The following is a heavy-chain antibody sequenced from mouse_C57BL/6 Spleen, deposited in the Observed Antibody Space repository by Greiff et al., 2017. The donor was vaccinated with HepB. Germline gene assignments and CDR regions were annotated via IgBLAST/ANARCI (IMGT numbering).Heavy chain of an antibody. Sequence: QVQLQQSGAELVKPGASVKMSCKASGYTFTSYWITWVKQRPGQGLEWIGDIYPGSGSTNYNEKFKSKATLTVDTSSSTAYMQLSSLTSEDSAVYYCAREYDGYFDVWGTGTTVTVSS. CDR3: AREYDGYFDV. V-gene: IGHV1-55*01. CDR2: IYPGSGST. J-gene: IGHJ1*03. D-gene: IGHD2-14*01. CDR1: GYTFTSYW.